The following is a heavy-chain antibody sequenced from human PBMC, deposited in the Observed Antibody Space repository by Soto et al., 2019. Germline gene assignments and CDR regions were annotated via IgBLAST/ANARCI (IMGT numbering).Heavy chain of an antibody. V-gene: IGHV4-59*01. J-gene: IGHJ5*02. CDR1: GGSISSYY. CDR3: ARDLEDIAGSQNNWFDP. CDR2: IYYSGST. D-gene: IGHD5-12*01. Sequence: LSLTCTVSGGSISSYYWSWIRQPPGKGLEWIGYIYYSGSTNYNPSLKSRVTISVDTSKNQFSLKLSSVTAADTAVYYCARDLEDIAGSQNNWFDPWGQGTLVTVSS.